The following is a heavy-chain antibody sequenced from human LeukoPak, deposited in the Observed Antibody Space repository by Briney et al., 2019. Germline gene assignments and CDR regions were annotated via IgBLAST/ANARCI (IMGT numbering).Heavy chain of an antibody. D-gene: IGHD2-21*02. CDR1: GGSFSGYY. CDR3: ARGSESGGDIPPYYFDY. Sequence: PSETLSLTCAVYGGSFSGYYWSWLRQPPGKGLEGVGEINHSGSTNYNPSLKSRVTISVDTSKNQFSLKLSSVTAADTAVYYCARGSESGGDIPPYYFDYWGQGNLVTVSS. CDR2: INHSGST. V-gene: IGHV4-34*01. J-gene: IGHJ4*02.